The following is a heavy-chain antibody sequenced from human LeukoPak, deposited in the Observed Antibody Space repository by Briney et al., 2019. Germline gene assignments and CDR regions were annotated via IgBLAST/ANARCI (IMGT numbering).Heavy chain of an antibody. CDR2: ISSSGSTI. Sequence: GRSLRLSCAASGFTFSDYYMGWIRQAPGEGLEWVSYISSSGSTIYYADSVKGRFTISRDNAKNSLYLQMNSLRAEDTAVYYCARGTGDGYNLGDFDYWGQGTLVTVSS. CDR3: ARGTGDGYNLGDFDY. V-gene: IGHV3-11*01. J-gene: IGHJ4*02. D-gene: IGHD5-24*01. CDR1: GFTFSDYY.